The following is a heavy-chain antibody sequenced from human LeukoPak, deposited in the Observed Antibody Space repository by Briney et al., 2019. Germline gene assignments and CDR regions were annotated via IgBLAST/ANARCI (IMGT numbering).Heavy chain of an antibody. V-gene: IGHV4-59*01. CDR2: IYYSGST. CDR1: GGSISSYY. Sequence: PSETLSLTCTVSGGSISSYYWSWIRQPPGKGLEWIGYIYYSGSTNYNPSPKSRVTISVDTFKNQFSLKLSSVTAAGTAVYYCASYSYYYDSSGYFDYWGQGTLVTISS. J-gene: IGHJ4*02. CDR3: ASYSYYYDSSGYFDY. D-gene: IGHD3-22*01.